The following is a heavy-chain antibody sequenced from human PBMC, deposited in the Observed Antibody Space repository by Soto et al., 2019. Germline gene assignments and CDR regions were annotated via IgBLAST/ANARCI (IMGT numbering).Heavy chain of an antibody. V-gene: IGHV4-34*01. CDR1: VGSFSGYY. CDR2: INHSGST. J-gene: IGHJ5*02. D-gene: IGHD6-19*01. CDR3: ARGLAVAAKYNWFDP. Sequence: SETLSLTCAVYVGSFSGYYWSWIRQPPGKGLEWIGEINHSGSTNYNPSLKSRVTISVDMSKNQFSLKLSSVTPEDTAVYYCARGLAVAAKYNWFDPWGQGTLVTVSS.